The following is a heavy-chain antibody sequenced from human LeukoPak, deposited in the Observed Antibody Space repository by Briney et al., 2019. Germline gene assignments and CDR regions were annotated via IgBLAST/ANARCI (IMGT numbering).Heavy chain of an antibody. J-gene: IGHJ5*02. CDR3: ARSLGYCSGGSCKASYNWFDP. V-gene: IGHV3-30*03. CDR2: ISYDGSNK. Sequence: GGSLRLSCAASGFTFSSYGVHWVRQAPGKGLEWVAVISYDGSNKNYADSVKGRFTISRDNSKNTLDLQMNSLRAEDTAVYYCARSLGYCSGGSCKASYNWFDPWGQGTLVTVSS. CDR1: GFTFSSYG. D-gene: IGHD2-15*01.